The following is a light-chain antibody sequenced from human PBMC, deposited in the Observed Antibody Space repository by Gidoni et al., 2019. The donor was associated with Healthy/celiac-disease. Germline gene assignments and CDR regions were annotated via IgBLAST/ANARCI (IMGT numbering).Light chain of an antibody. V-gene: IGKV1-39*01. J-gene: IGKJ2*01. CDR1: QSISSY. Sequence: DIQMTQSPSSLSASVGDRITITCRASQSISSYLNWYQQKLGKAPKLLIYAASNLQSGVPSRFSGSGSGTDFTITISSLQPEDFATYFCQQTYSTPSFGQGTKLEIK. CDR3: QQTYSTPS. CDR2: AAS.